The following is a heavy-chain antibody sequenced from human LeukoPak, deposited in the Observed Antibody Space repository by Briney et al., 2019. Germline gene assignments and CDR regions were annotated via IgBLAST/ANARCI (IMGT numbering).Heavy chain of an antibody. CDR1: GGTFSSYT. CDR3: TNDYYYDSSGYYFPFDY. D-gene: IGHD3-22*01. Sequence: SVKVSCKASGGTFSSYTISWVRQAPGQGLEWMGRIIPILGIANYAQKFQGRVTITADKSTSTAYMELSSLRSEDTAVYYCTNDYYYDSSGYYFPFDYWGQGTLVTVSS. CDR2: IIPILGIA. V-gene: IGHV1-69*02. J-gene: IGHJ4*02.